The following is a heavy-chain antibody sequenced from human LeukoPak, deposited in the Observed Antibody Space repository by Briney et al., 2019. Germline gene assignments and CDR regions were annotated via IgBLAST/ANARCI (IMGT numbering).Heavy chain of an antibody. CDR2: ISWNSGSI. V-gene: IGHV3-9*01. Sequence: GRSLRFSCAASGFTFDDYAMHWVRQAPGKGLEWVSGISWNSGSIGYADSVKGRFTISRDNAKNSLYLQMNSLRAEDTALYYCAKGNYDFWSGPVYWGQGTLVTVSS. CDR3: AKGNYDFWSGPVY. J-gene: IGHJ4*02. CDR1: GFTFDDYA. D-gene: IGHD3-3*01.